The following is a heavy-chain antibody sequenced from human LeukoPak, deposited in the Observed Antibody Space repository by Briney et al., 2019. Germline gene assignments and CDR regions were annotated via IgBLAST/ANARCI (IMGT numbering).Heavy chain of an antibody. J-gene: IGHJ5*02. CDR2: IYTSGST. V-gene: IGHV4-4*07. CDR1: GGSISSYY. Sequence: SETLSLTCTVSGGSISSYYWSWIRQPAGKGLEWIGRIYTSGSTNYNPSLKSRITMSVDTSKNQFSLKLSSVTAADTAVYYCARDRGYCSSTSCYDDFNWFDPWGQGTLVTVSS. D-gene: IGHD2-2*01. CDR3: ARDRGYCSSTSCYDDFNWFDP.